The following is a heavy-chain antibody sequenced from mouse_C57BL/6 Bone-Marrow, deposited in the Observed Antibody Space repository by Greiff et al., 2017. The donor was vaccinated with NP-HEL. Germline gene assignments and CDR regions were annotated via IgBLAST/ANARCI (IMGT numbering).Heavy chain of an antibody. D-gene: IGHD2-3*01. CDR2: ISGGGGNT. Sequence: EVHLVESGGGLVKPGGSLKLSCAASGFTFSSYTMSWVRQTPEKRLEWVATISGGGGNTYYPDSVKGRFTISRDNAKNTLYLQMSSLRSEDTALYYCARRVTTPGWYFDVWGTGTTVTVSS. V-gene: IGHV5-9*01. J-gene: IGHJ1*03. CDR1: GFTFSSYT. CDR3: ARRVTTPGWYFDV.